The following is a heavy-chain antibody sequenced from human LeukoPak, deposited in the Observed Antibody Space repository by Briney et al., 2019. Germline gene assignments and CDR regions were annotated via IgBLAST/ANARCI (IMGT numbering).Heavy chain of an antibody. CDR1: GFSISKYW. CDR3: VRENNGVDY. V-gene: IGHV3-74*03. D-gene: IGHD1-14*01. Sequence: QPGGSLRLSCAVSGFSISKYWMDWVRQAPGKGPVWVSHLNGDGRTTYADSVKGRFTISRDNAKNTLYLQMDSLRAGDTAVYYCVRENNGVDYWGQGTLVTVSS. J-gene: IGHJ4*02. CDR2: LNGDGRT.